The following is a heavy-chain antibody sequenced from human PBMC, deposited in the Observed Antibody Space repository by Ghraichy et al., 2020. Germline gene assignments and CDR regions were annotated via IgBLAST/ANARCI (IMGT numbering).Heavy chain of an antibody. CDR3: ARDGVDYGDLPTAGDYYYGMDV. J-gene: IGHJ6*02. V-gene: IGHV1-18*01. Sequence: ASVKVSCKASGYTFTSYGISWVRQAPGQGLEWMGWISAYNGNTNYAQKLQGRVTMTTDTSTSTAYMELRSLRSDDTAVYYCARDGVDYGDLPTAGDYYYGMDVWGQGTTVTVSS. CDR2: ISAYNGNT. CDR1: GYTFTSYG. D-gene: IGHD4-17*01.